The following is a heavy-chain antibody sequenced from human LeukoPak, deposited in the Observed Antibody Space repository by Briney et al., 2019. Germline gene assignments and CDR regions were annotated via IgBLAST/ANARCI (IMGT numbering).Heavy chain of an antibody. CDR1: GFTFSDYY. D-gene: IGHD6-19*01. J-gene: IGHJ4*02. V-gene: IGHV3-11*06. Sequence: PGGSLRLSCAASGFTFSDYYMSWIRQAPGKGLEWVLYISSSSSYTNYADSVKGRFTISRDNAKNSLYLQMNSLRAEDTAVYYCARPLRYSSGWETTYDYWGQGTLVTVSS. CDR3: ARPLRYSSGWETTYDY. CDR2: ISSSSSYT.